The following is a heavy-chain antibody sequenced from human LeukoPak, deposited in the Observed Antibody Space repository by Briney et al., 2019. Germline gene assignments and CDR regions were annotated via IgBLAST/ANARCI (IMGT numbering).Heavy chain of an antibody. Sequence: GGSLRLSCAASGFTFSNAWMSWVRQAPGKGLEWVGRIKSKTDGGTTDYAAPVKGRFTISRDDSKNTLYLQMNSLKTEDTAVYYCTTDRTKEQYYDILTGYYTPHYYYGMDVWGQGTTVTVSS. D-gene: IGHD3-9*01. V-gene: IGHV3-15*01. CDR3: TTDRTKEQYYDILTGYYTPHYYYGMDV. CDR2: IKSKTDGGTT. CDR1: GFTFSNAW. J-gene: IGHJ6*02.